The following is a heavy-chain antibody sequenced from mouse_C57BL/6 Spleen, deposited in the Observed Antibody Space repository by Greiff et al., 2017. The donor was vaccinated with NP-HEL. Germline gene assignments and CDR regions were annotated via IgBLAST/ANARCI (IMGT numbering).Heavy chain of an antibody. J-gene: IGHJ1*03. V-gene: IGHV1-59*01. CDR3: ARWDSNTGYFDV. CDR2: IDPSDSYT. D-gene: IGHD2-5*01. Sequence: QVQLQQPGAELVRPGTSVKLSCKASGYTFTSYWMHWVKQRPGQGLEWIGVIDPSDSYTNYNQKFKGKATLTVDTSSSTAYMQLSSLTSEDSAVYYCARWDSNTGYFDVWGTGTTVTVSS. CDR1: GYTFTSYW.